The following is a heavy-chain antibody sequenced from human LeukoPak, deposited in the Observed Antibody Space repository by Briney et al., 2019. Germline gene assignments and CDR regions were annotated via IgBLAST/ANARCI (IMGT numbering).Heavy chain of an antibody. CDR2: ISWNSGSI. CDR3: AKDLAYYHTIFDY. CDR1: GFTFSSYA. Sequence: PGGSLRLSCAASGFTFSSYAMSWVRQAPGKGLEWVSGISWNSGSIGYADSVKGRFTISRDNAKNSLYLQMNSLRAEDTALYYCAKDLAYYHTIFDYWGQGTLVTVSS. V-gene: IGHV3-9*01. D-gene: IGHD3-22*01. J-gene: IGHJ4*02.